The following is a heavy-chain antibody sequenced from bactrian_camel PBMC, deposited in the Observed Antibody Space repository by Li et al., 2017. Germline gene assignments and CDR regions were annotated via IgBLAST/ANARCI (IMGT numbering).Heavy chain of an antibody. CDR3: AAAAGLFGGTCLDVRSVDY. J-gene: IGHJ4*01. CDR1: RNRYINNC. D-gene: IGHD7*01. CDR2: IFTGGGNT. Sequence: HVQLVESGGGSVQAGGSLRLSCSASRNRYINNCMGWFRQTPGKAREGIATIFTGGGNTYYHDSVKGRFTISQDNAKNTLYLQMNSLNTEDTAMYYCAAAAGLFGGTCLDVRSVDYWGQGTQV. V-gene: IGHV3S54*01.